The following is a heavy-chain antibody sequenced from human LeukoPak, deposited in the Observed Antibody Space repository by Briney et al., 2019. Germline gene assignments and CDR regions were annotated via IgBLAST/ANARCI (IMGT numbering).Heavy chain of an antibody. CDR2: ISSSSSYI. CDR1: GFTFSSYS. J-gene: IGHJ3*02. CDR3: ARVPYYYDSSGYFSAYAFDI. D-gene: IGHD3-22*01. Sequence: GGSLRLSCAASGFTFSSYSMNWVRQAPGKGLEWVSSISSSSSYIYYADSVKGRFTISRDNSKNTLYLQMNSLRAEDTAVYYCARVPYYYDSSGYFSAYAFDIWGQGTMVTVSS. V-gene: IGHV3-21*01.